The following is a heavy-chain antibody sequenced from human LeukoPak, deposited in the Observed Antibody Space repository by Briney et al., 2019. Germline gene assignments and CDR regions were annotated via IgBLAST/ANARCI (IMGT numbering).Heavy chain of an antibody. CDR2: INPSGGST. J-gene: IGHJ4*02. V-gene: IGHV1-46*01. D-gene: IGHD5-24*01. Sequence: ASVKVSCKASGYTFTSFHMHWVRQAPGQGLEWMGIINPSGGSTSYAQKFQGRVTMTRDTSTRVYMELSSLRSEDTAVYYCAREMATGSFDYWGQGTLVTVSS. CDR1: GYTFTSFH. CDR3: AREMATGSFDY.